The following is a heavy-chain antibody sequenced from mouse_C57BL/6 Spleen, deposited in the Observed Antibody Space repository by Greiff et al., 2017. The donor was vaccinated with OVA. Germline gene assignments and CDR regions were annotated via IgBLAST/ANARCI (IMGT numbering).Heavy chain of an antibody. CDR3: ARVRGYSGTRAMDY. Sequence: EVKVVESGGGLVKPGGSLKLSCAASGFTFSSYAMSWVRQTPEKRLEWVATISDGGSYTYYPDNVKGRFTISRDNAKNNLYLQMSHLKSEDTAMYYCARVRGYSGTRAMDYWGQGTSVTVSS. CDR1: GFTFSSYA. J-gene: IGHJ4*01. D-gene: IGHD2-3*01. CDR2: ISDGGSYT. V-gene: IGHV5-4*03.